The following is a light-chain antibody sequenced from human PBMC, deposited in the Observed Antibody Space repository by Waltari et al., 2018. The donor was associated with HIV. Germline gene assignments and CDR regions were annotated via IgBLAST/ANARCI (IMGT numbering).Light chain of an antibody. CDR2: EVS. CDR3: ISYTSGSTLYV. J-gene: IGLJ1*01. V-gene: IGLV2-14*01. CDR1: SSDVGGYNY. Sequence: QSALTQPASVSVSPGQSITISCTGTSSDVGGYNYVSWYQQHPGRAPNVVVYEVSNRPSGISNRFSGSKSGNTASLTISGLQAEDEADYYCISYTSGSTLYVFGTGTKVTVL.